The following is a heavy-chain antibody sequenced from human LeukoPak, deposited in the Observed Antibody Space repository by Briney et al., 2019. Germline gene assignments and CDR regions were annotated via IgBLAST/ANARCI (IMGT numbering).Heavy chain of an antibody. CDR2: INPSGGRT. V-gene: IGHV1-46*01. Sequence: ASVEVSCKASGYTFTSYYMHWVRQAPGQGLEWMGIINPSGGRTTYAQTFQGRVTMTSDTSTSTVNMELSSLRCEDTAVYYCARAGSDSSGYYPQSIDYWGQGTLVTVSS. J-gene: IGHJ4*02. CDR1: GYTFTSYY. CDR3: ARAGSDSSGYYPQSIDY. D-gene: IGHD3-22*01.